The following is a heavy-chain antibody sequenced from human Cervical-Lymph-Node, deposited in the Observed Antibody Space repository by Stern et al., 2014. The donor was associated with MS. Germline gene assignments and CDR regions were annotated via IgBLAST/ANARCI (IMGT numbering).Heavy chain of an antibody. CDR2: ISVDGSNR. CDR3: LGVGDAMHV. J-gene: IGHJ6*02. V-gene: IGHV3-30*03. Sequence: VQLVQSGGGVVQPGGSLRLSCAFSGFSLNSLGLHWVRQAPGKGLEWVAVISVDGSNRRYGDSVKGRFSISRDISNNALYLQMNSLRLEDTAVYYCLGVGDAMHVWGQGTTVIVSS. CDR1: GFSLNSLG.